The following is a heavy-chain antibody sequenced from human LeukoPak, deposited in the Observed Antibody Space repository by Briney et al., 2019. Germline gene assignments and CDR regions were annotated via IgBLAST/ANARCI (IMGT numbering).Heavy chain of an antibody. J-gene: IGHJ4*02. V-gene: IGHV4-4*07. Sequence: PSETLSLTCTVSGGSISSYYWSWIRQPAGKGLEWIGRIYTSGSTNYNPSLKSRVTMSVDTSKNQFSLKLSSVTAADTAVYYCARWYYYDSSGYYRSGYFDYWGQGTLVTVSS. CDR2: IYTSGST. CDR1: GGSISSYY. D-gene: IGHD3-22*01. CDR3: ARWYYYDSSGYYRSGYFDY.